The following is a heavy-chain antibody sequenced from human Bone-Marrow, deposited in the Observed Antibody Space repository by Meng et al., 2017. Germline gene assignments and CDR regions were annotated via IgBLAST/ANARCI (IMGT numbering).Heavy chain of an antibody. V-gene: IGHV3-30-3*01. J-gene: IGHJ4*02. Sequence: QVQLVESGGGVVQPGRSLRLSCAASGFIFRNYAMHWVRQAPGKGLEWVAVISYDGSYKNYADSVKGRFTISRDNSKNTLYLQMNRLRAEDTAVYYCAKDIGALGTVDYWGQGTLVTVSS. CDR1: GFIFRNYA. CDR2: ISYDGSYK. D-gene: IGHD7-27*01. CDR3: AKDIGALGTVDY.